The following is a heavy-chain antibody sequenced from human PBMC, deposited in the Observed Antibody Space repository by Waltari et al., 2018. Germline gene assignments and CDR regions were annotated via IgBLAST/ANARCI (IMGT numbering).Heavy chain of an antibody. Sequence: EVQLLGSGGGLVPPGGSLRLSCAASGFSFDTHAMTWVRQAPGQGLKWVSTISSSSAGTYYADSVKGRFTISRDNSKSAFYLQMDGLTVEDTDVYFCARGGFGTTYIFDHWGQGVLVTVSS. J-gene: IGHJ4*02. CDR3: ARGGFGTTYIFDH. CDR1: GFSFDTHA. CDR2: ISSSSAGT. V-gene: IGHV3-23*01. D-gene: IGHD3-10*01.